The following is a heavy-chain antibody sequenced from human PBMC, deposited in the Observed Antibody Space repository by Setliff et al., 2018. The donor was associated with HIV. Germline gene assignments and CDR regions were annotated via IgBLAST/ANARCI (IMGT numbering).Heavy chain of an antibody. V-gene: IGHV3-49*04. J-gene: IGHJ4*02. D-gene: IGHD3-16*01. CDR1: GFTFSTYA. CDR3: ARGFGFLDF. Sequence: SLRLSCAASGFTFSTYAMSWVRQAPGKGLEWLGFIRRQAYGGKTEYAASVKGRCVISRDDSKGVAYLQMNNLKTEDSAVYYCARGFGFLDFWGQGTLVTVSS. CDR2: IRRQAYGGKT.